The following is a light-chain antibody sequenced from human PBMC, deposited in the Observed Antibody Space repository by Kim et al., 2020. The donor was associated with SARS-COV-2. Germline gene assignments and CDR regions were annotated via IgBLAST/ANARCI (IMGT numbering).Light chain of an antibody. V-gene: IGKV3-20*01. Sequence: PGERATRSCRASQSVSSSYLAWYQQKPGQAPRLLIYGASSRATGIPDRFSGSGSGTDFTLTISRLEPEDIAVYYCQQYGSSPGLTFGGGTKVDIK. J-gene: IGKJ4*01. CDR3: QQYGSSPGLT. CDR2: GAS. CDR1: QSVSSSY.